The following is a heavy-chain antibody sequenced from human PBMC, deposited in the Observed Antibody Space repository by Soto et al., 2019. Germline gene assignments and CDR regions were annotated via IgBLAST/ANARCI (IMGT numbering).Heavy chain of an antibody. CDR2: IKQDGSEK. V-gene: IGHV3-7*01. CDR3: ARVAYSGYEYYFDY. J-gene: IGHJ4*02. CDR1: GFTFSSYW. Sequence: PGGSLRLSCAASGFTFSSYWMSWVRQAPGKGLEWVANIKQDGSEKYYVDSVKGRFTISRDNAKNSLYLQMNSLRAEDTAVYYCARVAYSGYEYYFDYWGQGTLVTSPQ. D-gene: IGHD5-12*01.